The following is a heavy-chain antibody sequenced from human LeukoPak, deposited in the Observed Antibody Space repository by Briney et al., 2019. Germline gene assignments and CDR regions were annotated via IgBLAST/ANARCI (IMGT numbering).Heavy chain of an antibody. CDR2: ISSASSYI. J-gene: IGHJ3*02. Sequence: PGGSLRLSCVASGFTFNTYSMNWVRQAPGKGLEWVSSISSASSYIYYADLVKGRFTISRDNAKNSLYLQMNSPRAEDTAVYYCARDRWYYYDSSDYYHDAFDIWGQGTMVTVSS. CDR1: GFTFNTYS. CDR3: ARDRWYYYDSSDYYHDAFDI. D-gene: IGHD3-22*01. V-gene: IGHV3-21*01.